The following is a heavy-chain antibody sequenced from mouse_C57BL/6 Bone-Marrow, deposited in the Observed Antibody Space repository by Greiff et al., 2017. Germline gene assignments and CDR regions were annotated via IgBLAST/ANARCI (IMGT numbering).Heavy chain of an antibody. CDR3: ARDCFDV. J-gene: IGHJ1*03. Sequence: QVQLQQSGAELVMPGASVKLSCKASGYTFTSYWMHWVKQRPGQGLEWIGEIDPSDSYTNYNQKFKGKSTLTVDKSSSTAYMQLSSLTSEDSAVYYCARDCFDVWGTGTTVTVSS. CDR2: IDPSDSYT. CDR1: GYTFTSYW. V-gene: IGHV1-69*01.